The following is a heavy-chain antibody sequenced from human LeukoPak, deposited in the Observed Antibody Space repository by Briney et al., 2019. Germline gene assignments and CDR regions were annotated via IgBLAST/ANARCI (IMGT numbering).Heavy chain of an antibody. CDR2: INTNTGNP. D-gene: IGHD3-3*01. CDR3: ARGSRGIFGVVIIAGYYYYMDV. CDR1: GYTFTSYA. J-gene: IGHJ6*03. V-gene: IGHV7-4-1*02. Sequence: ATVKVSCKASGYTFTSYAMNWVRQAPGQGLEWMGWINTNTGNPTYAQGFTGRFVFSLDTSVSTAYLQISSLKAEDTAVYYCARGSRGIFGVVIIAGYYYYMDVWGKGTTVTVSS.